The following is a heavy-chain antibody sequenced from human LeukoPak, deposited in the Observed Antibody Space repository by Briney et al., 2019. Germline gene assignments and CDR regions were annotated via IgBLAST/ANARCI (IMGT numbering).Heavy chain of an antibody. D-gene: IGHD3-3*01. V-gene: IGHV1-8*01. CDR3: ASIWSGYPHAFDI. CDR1: GYTFTSYD. CDR2: MNPNSGNT. Sequence: ASVKVSCKASGYTFTSYDINWVRQATGQGLEWMGWMNPNSGNTGYAQKFQGRVTITRNTSISTAYMELSSLRSEDTAVYYCASIWSGYPHAFDIWGQGTMVTVSS. J-gene: IGHJ3*02.